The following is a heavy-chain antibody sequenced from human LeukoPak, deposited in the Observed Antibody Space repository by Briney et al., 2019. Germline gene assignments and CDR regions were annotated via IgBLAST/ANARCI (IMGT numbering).Heavy chain of an antibody. CDR3: ARDGAEGLDAFDI. J-gene: IGHJ3*02. Sequence: PSETLSLTCTVSGGSISSYYWSWIRQPPGKGLEWIGYIYYSGSTNYNPSLKSRVTISVDTSKNQFSLKLSSVTAADTAVYYCARDGAEGLDAFDIWGQGTMVTVSS. D-gene: IGHD3-16*01. V-gene: IGHV4-59*01. CDR1: GGSISSYY. CDR2: IYYSGST.